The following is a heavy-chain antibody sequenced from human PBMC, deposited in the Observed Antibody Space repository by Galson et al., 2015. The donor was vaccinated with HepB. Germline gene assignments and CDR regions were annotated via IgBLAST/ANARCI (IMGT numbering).Heavy chain of an antibody. Sequence: SVKVSCKVSGYTLTELSMHWVRQAPGKGLEWMGGFDPEDGETIYAQKFQGRVTMTEDTSTDTAYMELSSLRSEDTAVYYCATDHPRGSGYPTYYYGMDVWGQGTTVTVSS. CDR1: GYTLTELS. D-gene: IGHD3-22*01. J-gene: IGHJ6*02. CDR3: ATDHPRGSGYPTYYYGMDV. V-gene: IGHV1-24*01. CDR2: FDPEDGET.